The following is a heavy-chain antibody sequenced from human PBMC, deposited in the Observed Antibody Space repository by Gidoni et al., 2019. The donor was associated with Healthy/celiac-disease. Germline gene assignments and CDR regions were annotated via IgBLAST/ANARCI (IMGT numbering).Heavy chain of an antibody. CDR3: ARRNSNYEGAFDY. Sequence: QLQLQESGSGLVKPSQNLSLTCAVSGCSISSGGYSWSWIRQPPGKGLEWIGYIYHSGSTYYNPSLKSRVTISVDRSKNQFSLKLSSVTAADTAVYYCARRNSNYEGAFDYWGQGTLVTVSS. V-gene: IGHV4-30-2*01. D-gene: IGHD4-4*01. CDR1: GCSISSGGYS. CDR2: IYHSGST. J-gene: IGHJ4*02.